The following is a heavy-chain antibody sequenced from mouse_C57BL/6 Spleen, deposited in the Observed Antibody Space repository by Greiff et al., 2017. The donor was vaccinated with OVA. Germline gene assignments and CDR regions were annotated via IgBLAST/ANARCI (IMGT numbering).Heavy chain of an antibody. CDR3: TDYYGSSYGAY. Sequence: VQLQQSGAELVRPGASVKLSCTASGFNIKDYYMHWVKQRPEQGLEWIGRIDPEDGDTEYAPKFQGKATMTADTSSNTAYLQLSSLTSEDTAVYYCTDYYGSSYGAYWGQGTLVTVSA. V-gene: IGHV14-1*01. J-gene: IGHJ3*01. D-gene: IGHD1-1*01. CDR1: GFNIKDYY. CDR2: IDPEDGDT.